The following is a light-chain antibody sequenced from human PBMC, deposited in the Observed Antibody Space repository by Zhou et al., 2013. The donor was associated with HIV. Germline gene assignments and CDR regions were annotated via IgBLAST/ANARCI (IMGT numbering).Light chain of an antibody. CDR3: ASYTTMKTLYV. CDR1: VSDIGTYDY. CDR2: DVR. V-gene: IGLV2-14*03. Sequence: QSALTQPASVSGSPGQSITISCTGTVSDIGTYDYVSWYQKHPGKSPQNVIIYDVRHRPSGVSSRFSGSKSGNTASLTISGLQTDDEGDYFCASYTTMKTLYVFGNGTTVTVL. J-gene: IGLJ1*01.